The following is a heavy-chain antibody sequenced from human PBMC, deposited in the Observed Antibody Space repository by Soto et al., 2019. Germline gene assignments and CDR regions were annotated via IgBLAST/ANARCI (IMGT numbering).Heavy chain of an antibody. CDR3: ARDGYCSGGSCYPGEAFDI. Sequence: SQTLPLTCASSGGRVSSNSAAWNWIRQSPSRGLEWLGRTYYRSKWYNDYAVSVKSRITINPDTSKNQFSLQLNSVTPEDTAVYYCARDGYCSGGSCYPGEAFDIWGQGTMVTVSS. J-gene: IGHJ3*02. CDR2: TYYRSKWYN. CDR1: GGRVSSNSAA. D-gene: IGHD2-15*01. V-gene: IGHV6-1*01.